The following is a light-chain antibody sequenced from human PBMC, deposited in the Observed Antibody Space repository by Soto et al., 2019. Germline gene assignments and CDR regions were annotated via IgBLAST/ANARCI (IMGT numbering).Light chain of an antibody. J-gene: IGKJ4*01. CDR1: QSVNTY. CDR3: VQRSSWPLLT. CDR2: DAS. Sequence: IVLTQSPATLSLSPGERDTLSCRASQSVNTYLAWYQQKPGQAPRLLIYDASNRATGIPARFSGSGSGTDFTLTISSQEPEDFAVYYCVQRSSWPLLTFGGGTKVEIK. V-gene: IGKV3-11*01.